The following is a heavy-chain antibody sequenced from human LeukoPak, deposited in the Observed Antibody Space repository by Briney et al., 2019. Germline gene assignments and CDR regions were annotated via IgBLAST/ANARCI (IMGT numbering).Heavy chain of an antibody. CDR2: IWYDGSNK. CDR1: GFTFSSYG. Sequence: GGSLRLSCAASGFTFSSYGMHWVRQAPGKGLEWVAVIWYDGSNKYYADSVKGRLTISRDNSKNTLYLQMNSLRAEDTAVYYCASSLRYFDLDYWGQGTLVTVSS. V-gene: IGHV3-33*01. D-gene: IGHD3-9*01. J-gene: IGHJ4*02. CDR3: ASSLRYFDLDY.